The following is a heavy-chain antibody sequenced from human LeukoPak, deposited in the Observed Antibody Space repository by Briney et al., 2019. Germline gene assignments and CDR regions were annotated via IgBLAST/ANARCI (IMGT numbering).Heavy chain of an antibody. V-gene: IGHV1-46*01. D-gene: IGHD1-1*01. J-gene: IGHJ5*02. Sequence: ASVEVSCKASGYTFTGYYMHWVRRAPGQGLEWMGIINPSGGSTSYAQKFQGRVTMTRDTSTSTVYMELSSLRSEDTAVYYCARDRWDWNDSVNWFDPWGQGTLVTVSS. CDR2: INPSGGST. CDR1: GYTFTGYY. CDR3: ARDRWDWNDSVNWFDP.